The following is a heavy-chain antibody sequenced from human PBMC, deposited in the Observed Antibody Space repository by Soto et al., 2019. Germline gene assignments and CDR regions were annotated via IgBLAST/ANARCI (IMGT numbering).Heavy chain of an antibody. D-gene: IGHD3-3*01. CDR2: IYYSGST. CDR1: GGSISSGGYY. J-gene: IGHJ4*02. CDR3: ARTDDFWSGYYFDY. Sequence: SDTLSLTCTVSGGSISSGGYYWSWIRQHPGKGLEWIGYIYYSGSTYYNPSLKSRVTISVDTSKNQFSLKLSSVTAADTAVYYCARTDDFWSGYYFDYWGQGTLVTVSS. V-gene: IGHV4-31*03.